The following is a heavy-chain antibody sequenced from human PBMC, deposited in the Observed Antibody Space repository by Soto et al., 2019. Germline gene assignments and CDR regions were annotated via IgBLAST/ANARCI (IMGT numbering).Heavy chain of an antibody. CDR3: ARARITMVRGVITNYFDY. CDR1: GFTFSSYG. D-gene: IGHD3-10*01. J-gene: IGHJ4*02. V-gene: IGHV3-33*01. Sequence: GGSLRLSCAASGFTFSSYGMHWVRQAPGKGLEWVAVIWYDGSNKYYADSVKGRFTISRDNSKNTLYLQMNSLRAEDTAVYYCARARITMVRGVITNYFDYWGQGTLVTVSS. CDR2: IWYDGSNK.